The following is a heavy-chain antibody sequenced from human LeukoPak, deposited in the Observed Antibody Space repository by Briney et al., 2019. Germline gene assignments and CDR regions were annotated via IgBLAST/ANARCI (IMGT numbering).Heavy chain of an antibody. Sequence: SETLSLTCTVSGGSISSYYWSWIRQPPGKGLEWIGYIYYSGSTNYNPSLKSRVTISVDTSKNQFSLKLSSVTAADTAVYYCARDGYDILTGYDPDWYFDLWGRGTLVTVSS. CDR3: ARDGYDILTGYDPDWYFDL. V-gene: IGHV4-59*01. D-gene: IGHD3-9*01. CDR2: IYYSGST. J-gene: IGHJ2*01. CDR1: GGSISSYY.